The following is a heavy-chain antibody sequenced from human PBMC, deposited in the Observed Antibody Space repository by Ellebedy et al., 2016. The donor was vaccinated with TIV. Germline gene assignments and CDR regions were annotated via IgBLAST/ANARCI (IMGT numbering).Heavy chain of an antibody. CDR1: GFLFTDAW. V-gene: IGHV3-15*07. J-gene: IGHJ4*02. D-gene: IGHD3-22*01. Sequence: GESLKISCAASGFLFTDAWMNWVRQAPGRGLEWVGHMKSKGSGGTTDYAAPVKGRITISRDDSKNTLYLQMSSRKTEDTAVYYCTWDSTGHYHSNHWGQGTLVTVSS. CDR3: TWDSTGHYHSNH. CDR2: MKSKGSGGTT.